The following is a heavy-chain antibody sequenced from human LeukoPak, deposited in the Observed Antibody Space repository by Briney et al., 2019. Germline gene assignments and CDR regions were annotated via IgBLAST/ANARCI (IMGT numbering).Heavy chain of an antibody. CDR2: IKSKTDGGTT. V-gene: IGHV3-15*01. J-gene: IGHJ4*02. D-gene: IGHD5-18*01. Sequence: GGSLRLSCAASGFTFSNAWMSWVRQAPGKGLEWVGRIKSKTDGGTTDYAAPVKGRFTISRDDSKNTLYLQMNSLKTEDTAVYYCTTEGIGYSYGYFDYWGRGTLVTVSS. CDR1: GFTFSNAW. CDR3: TTEGIGYSYGYFDY.